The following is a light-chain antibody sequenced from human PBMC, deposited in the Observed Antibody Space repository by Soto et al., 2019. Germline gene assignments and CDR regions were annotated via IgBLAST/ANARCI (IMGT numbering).Light chain of an antibody. J-gene: IGLJ2*01. CDR1: NSNMGRNY. CDR2: RND. CDR3: AVWDNSLNGVA. V-gene: IGLV1-47*01. Sequence: QSVLTQPPSASGTPGQSVTISCSGSNSNMGRNYVYWYQQVPGTAPKLLMYRNDVRPSGVPDRFTGSKSGTSASLAISGLRSEDEADYYCAVWDNSLNGVAFGGGTKLTAL.